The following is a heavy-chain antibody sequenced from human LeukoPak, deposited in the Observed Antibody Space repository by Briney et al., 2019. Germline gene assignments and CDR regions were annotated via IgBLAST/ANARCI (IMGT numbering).Heavy chain of an antibody. CDR1: GFTFSSYS. V-gene: IGHV3-21*01. CDR3: ARDFYRERTTIDYFDY. D-gene: IGHD1-1*01. J-gene: IGHJ4*02. CDR2: ISSSSSYI. Sequence: PGGSLRLSCAASGFTFSSYSMSWVRQAPGKGLEWASSISSSSSYIYYADSVKGRFTISRDNAKNSLYLQMNSLRAQDTAVYYCARDFYRERTTIDYFDYWGQGILVTVSS.